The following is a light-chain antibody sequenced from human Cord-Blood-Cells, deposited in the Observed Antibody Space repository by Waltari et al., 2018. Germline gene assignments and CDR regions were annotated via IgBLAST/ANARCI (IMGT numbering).Light chain of an antibody. CDR3: CSYAGSYTLA. V-gene: IGLV2-11*01. CDR2: DYS. J-gene: IGLJ2*01. Sequence: QSALTQPRSVSGSPGQSVTISCTGTSSDVGGYNYVSWYQQHPGKAPKLMIYDYSKRPSGFPHRFSGSTSGNTASLTISGLQAEDEADYYCCSYAGSYTLAFGGGNKLTVL. CDR1: SSDVGGYNY.